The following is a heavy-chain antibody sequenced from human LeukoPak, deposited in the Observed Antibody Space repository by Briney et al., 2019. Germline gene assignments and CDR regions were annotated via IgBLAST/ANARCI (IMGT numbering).Heavy chain of an antibody. D-gene: IGHD6-13*01. CDR1: GFTFSDYY. J-gene: IGHJ4*02. Sequence: GGFLRLSCAASGFTFSDYYMSWIRLAPGKGLEWVSYISSSGSTIYYADCVKGRLTISRDSAKNSLYLQMNSLRAEDTAVYYCARVRYSSSWYYFDYWGQGTLVTVSS. CDR2: ISSSGSTI. CDR3: ARVRYSSSWYYFDY. V-gene: IGHV3-11*01.